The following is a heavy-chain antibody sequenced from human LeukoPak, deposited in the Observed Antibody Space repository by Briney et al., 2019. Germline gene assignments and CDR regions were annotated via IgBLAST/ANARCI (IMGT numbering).Heavy chain of an antibody. J-gene: IGHJ4*02. CDR1: GGSISSGGYY. D-gene: IGHD7-27*01. V-gene: IGHV4-31*03. CDR2: IYYSGST. Sequence: SETLSLTCTVSGGSISSGGYYWSWIRQHPGKGLEWIGYIYYSGSTYYNPSLKSRVTISVDTSKNQFSLKLSSVTAADTAVYYCARGSPGDSDYWGQGTLVTVSS. CDR3: ARGSPGDSDY.